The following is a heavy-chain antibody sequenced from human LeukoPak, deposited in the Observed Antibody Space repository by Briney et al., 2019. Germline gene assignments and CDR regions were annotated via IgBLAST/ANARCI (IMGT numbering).Heavy chain of an antibody. Sequence: PGGSLRLSCAASGFTFSSYGMHWVRQAPGKGLEWVAFIRYDGSNKYYADSAKGRFTISRDNSKNTLYLQMNSLRAEDTAVYYCAKGGYSNGRYYYYYMDVWGEGTTVTVSS. V-gene: IGHV3-30*02. CDR1: GFTFSSYG. J-gene: IGHJ6*03. D-gene: IGHD5-18*01. CDR3: AKGGYSNGRYYYYYMDV. CDR2: IRYDGSNK.